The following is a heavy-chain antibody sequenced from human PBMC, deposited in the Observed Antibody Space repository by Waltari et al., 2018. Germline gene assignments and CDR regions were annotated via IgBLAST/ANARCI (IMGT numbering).Heavy chain of an antibody. CDR1: GFSFSNYW. Sequence: EVQLMESGGGLVQPGGSLRLSCAASGFSFSNYWMHWVRQGPGKGLVWVSLMDSDGSSTSYADSVKGRFTISRDNAKNTLYLQMNSLRAEDTAVYYCARGGYSGYDWRAGGDYWGQGTLVTVSS. CDR3: ARGGYSGYDWRAGGDY. J-gene: IGHJ4*02. D-gene: IGHD5-12*01. V-gene: IGHV3-74*01. CDR2: MDSDGSST.